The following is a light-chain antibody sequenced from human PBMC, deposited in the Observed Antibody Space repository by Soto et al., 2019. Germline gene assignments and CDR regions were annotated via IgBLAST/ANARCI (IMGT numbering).Light chain of an antibody. CDR2: DAS. CDR1: QSVSSY. Sequence: EIVLTQSPATLPLSPGERATLSCRASQSVSSYLAWYQQKPGQAPRLLIYDASNRATGIPARFSGSGSGTDFTLTISSLEPDDFAVYCQQRSDWPSTFGGGTKVQIK. CDR3: QQRSDWPST. V-gene: IGKV3-11*01. J-gene: IGKJ4*01.